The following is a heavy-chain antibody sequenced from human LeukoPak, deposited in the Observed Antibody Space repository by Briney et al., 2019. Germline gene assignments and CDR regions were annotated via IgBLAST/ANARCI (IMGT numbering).Heavy chain of an antibody. J-gene: IGHJ4*02. CDR1: GFTFSSYS. CDR2: ISSSSSYI. Sequence: GGSLRLSCAASGFTFSSYSMNWVRQAPGKGLEWVSFISSSSSYIHYADSVKGRFTISRDNAKNSLYLQMNSLRAEDTAVYYCARIGAGSSRDYWGQGTLVTVSS. D-gene: IGHD6-13*01. V-gene: IGHV3-21*01. CDR3: ARIGAGSSRDY.